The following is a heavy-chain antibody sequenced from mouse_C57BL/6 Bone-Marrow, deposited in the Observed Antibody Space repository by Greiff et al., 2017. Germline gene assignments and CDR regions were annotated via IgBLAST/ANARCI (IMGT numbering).Heavy chain of an antibody. Sequence: VKLQQPGAELVKPGASVKMSCKASGYTFTSYWITWVKQRPGQGLEWIGDIYPTSGRTNYNEKFKSKAILTVDTSSNPAYMQLSSLTSEDSAVFYCARSGPLGRSFDYWGQGTTLTVSS. CDR1: GYTFTSYW. CDR3: ARSGPLGRSFDY. V-gene: IGHV1-55*01. CDR2: IYPTSGRT. J-gene: IGHJ2*01. D-gene: IGHD4-1*01.